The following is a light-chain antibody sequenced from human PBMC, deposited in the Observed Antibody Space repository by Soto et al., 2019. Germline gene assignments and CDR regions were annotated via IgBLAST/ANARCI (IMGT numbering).Light chain of an antibody. CDR1: QDINIY. Sequence: DLQMTQSPSSLSASVGDRVTITCRAGQDINIYLAWYQQKPGKVPKLLISAASTLQSGVPSRFSVSGSGTDFTLTISSLQPEDVATYYCQKYDGAPLTFGGGTKVEIK. J-gene: IGKJ4*01. CDR2: AAS. V-gene: IGKV1-27*01. CDR3: QKYDGAPLT.